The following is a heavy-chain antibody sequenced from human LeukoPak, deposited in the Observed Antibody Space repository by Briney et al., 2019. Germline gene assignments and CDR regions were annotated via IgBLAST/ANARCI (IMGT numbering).Heavy chain of an antibody. CDR2: IYPGDSDT. Sequence: GESLKISSKGSGYSFTSYWIGWVRQMPGKGLEWMGIIYPGDSDTRYSPSFQGQVTISADKSISTAYLQWSSLKASDTAMYYCARQGRVYCSSTSCSIDYWGQGTLVTVSS. J-gene: IGHJ4*02. D-gene: IGHD2-2*01. CDR3: ARQGRVYCSSTSCSIDY. V-gene: IGHV5-51*01. CDR1: GYSFTSYW.